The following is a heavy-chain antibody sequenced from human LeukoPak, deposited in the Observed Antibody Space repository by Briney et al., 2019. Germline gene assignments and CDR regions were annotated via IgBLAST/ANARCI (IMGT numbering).Heavy chain of an antibody. CDR2: ISYDGNYK. CDR3: ARGEYDLLTGVYDTYGIDV. V-gene: IGHV3-30-3*01. CDR1: GFIFSSYA. Sequence: PGGSLRLSCVASGFIFSSYALPWVRQAPGKGLEWVAVISYDGNYKYYAASVKGRFTISRDNSKNTLFLQMNSLRPEDTAVYYCARGEYDLLTGVYDTYGIDVWGQGTTVTVSS. D-gene: IGHD3-9*01. J-gene: IGHJ6*02.